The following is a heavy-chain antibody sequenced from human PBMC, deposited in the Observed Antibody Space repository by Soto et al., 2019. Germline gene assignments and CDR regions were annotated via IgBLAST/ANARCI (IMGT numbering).Heavy chain of an antibody. J-gene: IGHJ6*02. Sequence: QVQLVESGGGVVQPGRSLRLSCAASGFIFINYAMHWVRQAPGKGLEWVAVISYDGSNKYYADSVKGRFTISRDDSKNTLYLQMNSLRAEDTAVYYCARDAYHYYGMDVWGQGATVTASS. CDR1: GFIFINYA. CDR2: ISYDGSNK. CDR3: ARDAYHYYGMDV. V-gene: IGHV3-30-3*01.